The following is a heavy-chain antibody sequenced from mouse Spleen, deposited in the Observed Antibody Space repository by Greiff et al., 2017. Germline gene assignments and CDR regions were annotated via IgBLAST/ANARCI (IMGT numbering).Heavy chain of an antibody. CDR1: GFTFSSYA. CDR2: ISSGGGNT. Sequence: EVKLMESGGGLVKLGGSLKLSCAASGFTFSSYAMSWVRQTPEKRLEWVATISSGGGNTYYPDSVKGRFPISRDNAKNTLYLQMSSLKSEDTAMYYCARSYGRTGYYAMDYWGQGTSVTVSS. J-gene: IGHJ4*01. D-gene: IGHD1-1*01. CDR3: ARSYGRTGYYAMDY. V-gene: IGHV5-9*04.